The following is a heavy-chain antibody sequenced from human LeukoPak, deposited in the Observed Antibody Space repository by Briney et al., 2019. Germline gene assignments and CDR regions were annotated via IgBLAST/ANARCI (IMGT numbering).Heavy chain of an antibody. Sequence: AGGSLRLSCAASGFTFNTYAMSWVRQAPGKGLEWVSVISGDGGSTFYADSVKGRFTISRDNAKNTLYLQMNSLRAEDTAIYYCARDIAAAVDYWGQGTLVTVSS. V-gene: IGHV3-23*01. J-gene: IGHJ4*02. D-gene: IGHD6-13*01. CDR1: GFTFNTYA. CDR3: ARDIAAAVDY. CDR2: ISGDGGST.